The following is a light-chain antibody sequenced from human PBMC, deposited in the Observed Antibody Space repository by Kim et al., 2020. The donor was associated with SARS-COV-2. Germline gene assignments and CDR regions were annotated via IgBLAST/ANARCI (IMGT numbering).Light chain of an antibody. CDR2: AAS. V-gene: IGKV1-27*01. CDR3: QKYNSAPWT. Sequence: DIQMTQSPSSLSVSVGDRVTITCRASQGITNSLAWYQHKPGKVPQLLIYAASALQSGVPSRCSGSGSGADVTLTISSLQPEDVAAYYCQKYNSAPWTFGQGTKVDIK. J-gene: IGKJ1*01. CDR1: QGITNS.